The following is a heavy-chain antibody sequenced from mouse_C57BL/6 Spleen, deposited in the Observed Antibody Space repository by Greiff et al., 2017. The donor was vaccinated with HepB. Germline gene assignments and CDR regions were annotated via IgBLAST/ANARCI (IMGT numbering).Heavy chain of an antibody. D-gene: IGHD2-2*01. J-gene: IGHJ2*01. CDR1: GYTFTSYW. Sequence: QVQLQQPGAELVKPGASVKLSCKASGYTFTSYWMQWVKQRPGQGLEWIGEIDPSDSYTNYNQKFKGKATLTVDTSSSTAYMQLSSLTSEDSAVYYCASGRSTMVTNFDYWGQGTTLTVSS. CDR3: ASGRSTMVTNFDY. CDR2: IDPSDSYT. V-gene: IGHV1-50*01.